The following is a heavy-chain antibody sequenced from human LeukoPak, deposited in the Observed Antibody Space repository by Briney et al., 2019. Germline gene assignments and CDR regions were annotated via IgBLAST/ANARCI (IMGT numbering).Heavy chain of an antibody. V-gene: IGHV1-46*01. CDR1: GYTFTGYY. J-gene: IGHJ4*02. CDR2: INPSGGST. D-gene: IGHD2-21*01. CDR3: ARVGTPWTLLYYFDY. Sequence: GASVKVSCKASGYTFTGYYMHRVRQAPGQGLEWMGVINPSGGSTSYAQKFQGRVTMTRDTSTSTVYMELSSLRSEDTAVYYCARVGTPWTLLYYFDYWGQGTLVTVSS.